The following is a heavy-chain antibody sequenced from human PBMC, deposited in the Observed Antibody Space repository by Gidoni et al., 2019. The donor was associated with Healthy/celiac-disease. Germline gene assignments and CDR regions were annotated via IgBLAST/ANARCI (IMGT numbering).Heavy chain of an antibody. V-gene: IGHV4-61*02. CDR2: ISTSGST. J-gene: IGHJ6*02. CDR3: ARGAGSSGLYYYGMDV. D-gene: IGHD6-19*01. Sequence: QVQLQESGPGLVQPSQTLSLTCTVSGGSISSGSYYWSWVRPPAGKALEWIGRISTSGSTNYNPSLKSRVTMSVDTSKNQFSLKLSSVTAADTAVYYCARGAGSSGLYYYGMDVWGQGTTVTVSS. CDR1: GGSISSGSYY.